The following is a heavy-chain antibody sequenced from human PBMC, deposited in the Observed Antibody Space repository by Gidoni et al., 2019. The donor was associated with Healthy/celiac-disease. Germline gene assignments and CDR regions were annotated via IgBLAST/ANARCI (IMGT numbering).Heavy chain of an antibody. D-gene: IGHD3-10*01. CDR2: MNPNSGNT. J-gene: IGHJ5*02. V-gene: IGHV1-8*01. Sequence: QVQLVQSGAEVKKPGASVPVSCTASGYPFPSSDIHWVRQATGQGLEWMGWMNPNSGNTGYAQKFQGRVTMTRNTSRSTAYMELSSLRSEDTAVYYWARGIGTEGPYGSGSLNWFDPWGQGTLVTVSS. CDR3: ARGIGTEGPYGSGSLNWFDP. CDR1: GYPFPSSD.